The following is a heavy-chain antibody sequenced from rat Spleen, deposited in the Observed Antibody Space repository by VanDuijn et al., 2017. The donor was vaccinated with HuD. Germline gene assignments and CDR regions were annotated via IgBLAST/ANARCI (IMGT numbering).Heavy chain of an antibody. CDR1: GFIFSDHY. D-gene: IGHD4-6*01. J-gene: IGHJ2*01. V-gene: IGHV5-27*01. Sequence: EVQLVESGGGLVQPGRSLKLSCAASGFIFSDHYVAWVRQTPTEGLEWVATISTRGGSTYYRDSVKGRFTISRDIAKSTLYLQMSNLRSEDTATYYCTRGTYFRHWGQGVMVTVSS. CDR2: ISTRGGST. CDR3: TRGTYFRH.